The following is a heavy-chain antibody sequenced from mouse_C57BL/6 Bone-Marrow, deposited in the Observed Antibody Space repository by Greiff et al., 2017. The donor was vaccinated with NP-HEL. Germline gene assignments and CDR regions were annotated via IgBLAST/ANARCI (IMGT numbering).Heavy chain of an antibody. J-gene: IGHJ2*01. CDR2: IYPGDGDT. CDR1: GYAFSSSW. CDR3: ARGNYSNFFFDY. D-gene: IGHD2-5*01. Sequence: LQQSGPELVKPGASVKISRKASGYAFSSSWMNWVKQRPGKGLEWIGRIYPGDGDTNYNGKFKGKATLTADKSSSTAYMQLSSLTSEDSAVYFCARGNYSNFFFDYWGQGTTLTVSS. V-gene: IGHV1-82*01.